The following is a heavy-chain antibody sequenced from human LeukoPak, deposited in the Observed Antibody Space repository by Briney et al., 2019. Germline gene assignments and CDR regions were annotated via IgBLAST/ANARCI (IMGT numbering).Heavy chain of an antibody. D-gene: IGHD2-2*01. CDR1: GFTFSSYA. Sequence: GGSLRLSCAASGFTFSSYAMSWVRQAPGKGLEWVSVIYSSGSTYYADSVKGRFTISRDNSKNTLYLQMNSLRAEDTAVYYCARGYCSSTSCYAGDYWGQGTLVTVSS. V-gene: IGHV3-53*01. J-gene: IGHJ4*02. CDR3: ARGYCSSTSCYAGDY. CDR2: IYSSGST.